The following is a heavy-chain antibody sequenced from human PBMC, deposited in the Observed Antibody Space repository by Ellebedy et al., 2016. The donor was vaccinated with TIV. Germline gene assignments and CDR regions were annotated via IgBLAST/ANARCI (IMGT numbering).Heavy chain of an antibody. D-gene: IGHD5-24*01. J-gene: IGHJ5*02. CDR3: ARDLRDGYNYANWFNP. CDR2: IIPILGIT. Sequence: SVKVSXXASGDTFNSYPISWVRQAPGQGLEWMGRIIPILGITSYAQKLQGRVTIIADKSTSTPYMELSSLRSEDTAVYYCARDLRDGYNYANWFNPWGQGTLVTVSS. V-gene: IGHV1-69*04. CDR1: GDTFNSYP.